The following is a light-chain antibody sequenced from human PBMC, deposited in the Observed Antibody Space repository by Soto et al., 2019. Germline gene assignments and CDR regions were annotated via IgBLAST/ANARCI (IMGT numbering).Light chain of an antibody. Sequence: QSVLTQPASVSGSPGQSITISCTGTSRVVGGYNYVSWYQQHPGKAPKLMIYDVSNRPSGVSNRFSGSKSGNTASLTISGLQAEDEADYYCSSYTSSTTRSFGTGTKVTVL. V-gene: IGLV2-14*01. J-gene: IGLJ1*01. CDR2: DVS. CDR1: SRVVGGYNY. CDR3: SSYTSSTTRS.